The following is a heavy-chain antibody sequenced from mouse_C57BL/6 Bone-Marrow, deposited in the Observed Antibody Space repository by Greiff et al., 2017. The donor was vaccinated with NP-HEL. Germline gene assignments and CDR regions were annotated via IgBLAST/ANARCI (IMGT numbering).Heavy chain of an antibody. J-gene: IGHJ4*01. D-gene: IGHD2-2*01. CDR1: GYTFTSYW. V-gene: IGHV1-52*01. CDR2: IDPSDSET. Sequence: QVQLQQPGAELVRPGSSVKLSCKASGYTFTSYWMHWVKQRPIQGLEWIGNIDPSDSETHYNQKFKDKATLTVDKSSSTAYMQLSSLTSEDSAVYCSARWLRYYAMGYWGQGTSVTVSS. CDR3: ARWLRYYAMGY.